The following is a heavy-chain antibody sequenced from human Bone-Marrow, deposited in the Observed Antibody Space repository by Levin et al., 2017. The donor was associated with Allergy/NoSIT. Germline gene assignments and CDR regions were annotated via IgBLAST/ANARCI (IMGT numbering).Heavy chain of an antibody. CDR3: TRVLLVSCTGGVCFTIDY. CDR1: GFTFGDYA. CDR2: IRSKAYGGTT. D-gene: IGHD2-8*02. Sequence: PGESLKISCTASGFTFGDYAMSWVRQAPGKGLEWVGFIRSKAYGGTTEYAASVKGRFTISRDDSKSIAYLQMNSLKTEDTAVYYCTRVLLVSCTGGVCFTIDYWGQGTLVTVSS. V-gene: IGHV3-49*04. J-gene: IGHJ4*02.